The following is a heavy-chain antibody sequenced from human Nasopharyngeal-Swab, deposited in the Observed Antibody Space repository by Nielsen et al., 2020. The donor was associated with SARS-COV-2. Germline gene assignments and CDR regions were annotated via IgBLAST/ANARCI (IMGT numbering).Heavy chain of an antibody. D-gene: IGHD6-13*01. Sequence: WIRQPPGKGLEWVSYISSSSSSTIYYTDSVKGRFTISRDNAKNSLYLQMNSLRAEDTAVYYCARDLNPSYSRAFDYWGRGTRFTVSS. J-gene: IGHJ4*02. CDR2: ISSSSSSTI. V-gene: IGHV3-48*04. CDR3: ARDLNPSYSRAFDY.